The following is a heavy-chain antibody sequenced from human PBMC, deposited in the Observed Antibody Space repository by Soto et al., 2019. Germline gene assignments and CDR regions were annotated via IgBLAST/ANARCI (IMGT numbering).Heavy chain of an antibody. Sequence: PGGSLRLSXAASGFTFSDYYMSWIRQAPGKGLEWVSYISSSGSTIYYADSVKGRFTIPRDNAKNSLYLQMNSLRAEDTAVYYCARDRVVGATGWFDPWGQGTLVTVS. CDR3: ARDRVVGATGWFDP. V-gene: IGHV3-11*01. CDR2: ISSSGSTI. CDR1: GFTFSDYY. D-gene: IGHD1-26*01. J-gene: IGHJ5*02.